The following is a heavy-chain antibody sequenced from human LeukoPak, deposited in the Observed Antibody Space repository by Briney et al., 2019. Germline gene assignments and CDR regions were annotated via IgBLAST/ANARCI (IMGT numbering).Heavy chain of an antibody. J-gene: IGHJ4*02. CDR1: EFTFSSYS. V-gene: IGHV3-21*01. CDR3: ARGSTSFDY. Sequence: GGYLRLSCAASEFTFSSYSMNWVRQAPGKGLEWVSSISGSGSSMYYGDSVKGRFTLSRDNAKSSLSLQMNSLRAEDTAVYYCARGSTSFDYWGQGALVSVSS. CDR2: ISGSGSSM.